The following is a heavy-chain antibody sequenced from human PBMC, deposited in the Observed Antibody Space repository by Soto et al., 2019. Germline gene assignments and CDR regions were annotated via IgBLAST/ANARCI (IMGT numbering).Heavy chain of an antibody. CDR1: GFTFSSYW. Sequence: PGGSLRLSCAASGFTFSSYWMSWVRQAPGKGLEWVANIKQDGSEKYYVDSVKGRFTISRDNAKNSLYLQMNSLRAEDTAVYYCARQRVPAMWYYYGMDVWGQGTTVTVS. J-gene: IGHJ6*02. CDR3: ARQRVPAMWYYYGMDV. D-gene: IGHD2-2*01. CDR2: IKQDGSEK. V-gene: IGHV3-7*01.